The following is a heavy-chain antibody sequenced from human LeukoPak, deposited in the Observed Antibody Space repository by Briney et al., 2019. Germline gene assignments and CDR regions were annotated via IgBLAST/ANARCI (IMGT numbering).Heavy chain of an antibody. D-gene: IGHD6-19*01. V-gene: IGHV4-38-2*01. CDR1: VYPKSRGYY. CDR2: MYRSGSI. J-gene: IGHJ3*02. Sequence: SEPLSLTCGVCVYPKSRGYYWGWIGQPPGKGLDWIGWMYRSGSIYYNPSLKSRVTISVDTSKNQFSAKLSSVTRTDTAVYYCATYPAGTARVEAFDIWGQGTMVTVSS. CDR3: ATYPAGTARVEAFDI.